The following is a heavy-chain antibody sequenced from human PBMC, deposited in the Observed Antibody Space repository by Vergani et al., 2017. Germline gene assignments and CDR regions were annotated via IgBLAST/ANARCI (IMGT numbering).Heavy chain of an antibody. CDR1: GYTFTSYG. J-gene: IGHJ6*02. D-gene: IGHD3-10*01. Sequence: QVQLVQSGAEVKKPGASVKVSCKASGYTFTSYGISWVRQAPGQGLEWMGWISAYNGNTNYAQKLQGRVTMTTDTSTSTAYMALGSLRSDDTAVYYCARDVPLPPPMVRGVSEYYYGMDVWGQGTTVTVSS. CDR3: ARDVPLPPPMVRGVSEYYYGMDV. V-gene: IGHV1-18*04. CDR2: ISAYNGNT.